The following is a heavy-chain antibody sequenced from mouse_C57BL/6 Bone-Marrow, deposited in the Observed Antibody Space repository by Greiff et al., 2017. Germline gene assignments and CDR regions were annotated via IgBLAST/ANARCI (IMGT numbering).Heavy chain of an antibody. Sequence: QVQLQQSGAELVRPGTSVKVSCKASGYAFTNYLIEWVKQRPGQGLEWIGVINPGSGGTNYNEKFKGKATLTADKSSSTAYMQLSSLTSEDSAVYYCAVECLAYAMDYWGRGTTVTVSS. CDR3: AVECLAYAMDY. CDR1: GYAFTNYL. J-gene: IGHJ4*01. CDR2: INPGSGGT. V-gene: IGHV1-54*01.